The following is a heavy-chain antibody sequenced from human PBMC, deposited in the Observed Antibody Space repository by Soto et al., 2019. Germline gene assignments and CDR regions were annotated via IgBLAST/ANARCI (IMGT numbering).Heavy chain of an antibody. J-gene: IGHJ6*02. CDR1: GNTFPIYG. CDR3: ARIHCSGGNCYSGGYYYYYGMDV. CDR2: ISAYNGNT. Sequence: QVQLVQSGAEVKKPGASVKVSCKASGNTFPIYGVTWVRQAPGQGLEWMGWISAYNGNTNYAQKFQGRVTMTTDASTKTAYMQLTSLRSDDTATYFCARIHCSGGNCYSGGYYYYYGMDVWGPGTTVTVSS. D-gene: IGHD2-15*01. V-gene: IGHV1-18*01.